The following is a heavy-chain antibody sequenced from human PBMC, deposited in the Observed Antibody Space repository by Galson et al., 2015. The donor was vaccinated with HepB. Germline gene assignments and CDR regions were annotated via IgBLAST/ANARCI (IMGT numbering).Heavy chain of an antibody. CDR2: ISGGGST. D-gene: IGHD5-12*01. J-gene: IGHJ4*02. V-gene: IGHV3-23*01. CDR1: GFTFSSYA. Sequence: SLRLSCAASGFTFSSYAMSWVRQAPGKGLEWVSAISGGGSTYYADSVKGRFTISRDNSKNTLYLQMNSLRAEDTAVYYCAPYKGGSGYGLGGYWGQGTLVTVSS. CDR3: APYKGGSGYGLGGY.